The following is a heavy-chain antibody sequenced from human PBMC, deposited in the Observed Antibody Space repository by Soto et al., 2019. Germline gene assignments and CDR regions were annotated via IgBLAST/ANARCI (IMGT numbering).Heavy chain of an antibody. CDR2: IYHSGST. CDR1: GRSITSSSHY. Sequence: SETLSLTCSLSGRSITSSSHYWGWFRQPPGKGKECIGSIYHSGSTYYSPSLKSRVTISIDRSKNQFSLKLSSVTAADTAVYYCPRVPDCWGQGILVNVSS. D-gene: IGHD2-2*01. CDR3: PRVPDC. J-gene: IGHJ4*02. V-gene: IGHV4-39*07.